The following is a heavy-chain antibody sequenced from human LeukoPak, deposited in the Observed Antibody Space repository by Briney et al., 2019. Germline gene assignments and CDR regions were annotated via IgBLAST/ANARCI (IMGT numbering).Heavy chain of an antibody. CDR3: ARDLDSHNWNYGEGAFDI. V-gene: IGHV6-1*01. CDR1: GDSVSSNSAA. CDR2: SYYRSKCYN. Sequence: SQTLSLTCAISGDSVSSNSAAWNWMRQSPSRGLEGLGSSYYRSKCYNDYAVSVKSRITINPDTSKNQFSLQLNSVTPEDTAVYYCARDLDSHNWNYGEGAFDIWGQGTMVTVSS. J-gene: IGHJ3*02. D-gene: IGHD1-7*01.